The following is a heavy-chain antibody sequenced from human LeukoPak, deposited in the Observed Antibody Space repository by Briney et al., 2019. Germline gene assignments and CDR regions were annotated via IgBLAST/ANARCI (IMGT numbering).Heavy chain of an antibody. CDR1: GGTFSSYA. CDR3: ARDYYDSSGYGNLDY. Sequence: SVKASCKASGGTFSSYAISWVRQAPGQGLEWMGGIIPIFGTANYAQKFQGRVTITADESTSTAYMELSSLRSEDTAVYYCARDYYDSSGYGNLDYWGQGTLVTVSS. D-gene: IGHD3-22*01. CDR2: IIPIFGTA. J-gene: IGHJ4*02. V-gene: IGHV1-69*13.